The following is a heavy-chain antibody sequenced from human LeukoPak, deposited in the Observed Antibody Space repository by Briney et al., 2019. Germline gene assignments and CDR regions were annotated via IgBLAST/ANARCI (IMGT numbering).Heavy chain of an antibody. Sequence: PSETLSLTCTVSGGSISSYYWSWIRQPPGKGLEWIGYIYYSGGTNYNPSLKSRVTISVDTSKNQFSLKLSSVTAADTAVYYCARRTSVGWYDAFDIWGKGTMVTVS. V-gene: IGHV4-59*08. D-gene: IGHD6-19*01. CDR3: ARRTSVGWYDAFDI. CDR1: GGSISSYY. J-gene: IGHJ3*02. CDR2: IYYSGGT.